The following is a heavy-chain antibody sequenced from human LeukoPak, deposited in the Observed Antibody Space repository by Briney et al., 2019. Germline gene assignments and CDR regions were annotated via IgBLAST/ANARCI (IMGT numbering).Heavy chain of an antibody. CDR2: IQQDGTEK. V-gene: IGHV3-7*01. Sequence: GGSLRLSCAASGFTFNYYWLTWVRQAPGKGLEWVANIQQDGTEKYYVDSVKGRFTISRDNAKNSLYLQMNSLRAEDTAVYYCARVGKLRPRGVMAPLDYGGQEPLVTFSS. CDR3: ARVGKLRPRGVMAPLDY. D-gene: IGHD3-10*01. CDR1: GFTFNYYW. J-gene: IGHJ4*02.